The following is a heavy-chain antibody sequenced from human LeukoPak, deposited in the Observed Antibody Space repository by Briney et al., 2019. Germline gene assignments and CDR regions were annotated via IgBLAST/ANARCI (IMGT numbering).Heavy chain of an antibody. V-gene: IGHV4-61*01. CDR1: GDSVSRSSYY. CDR2: IYYIGST. Sequence: SETLSLTCTVSGDSVSRSSYYWTWIRQPPGKGLEWIGYIYYIGSTNYNPSLRSRLTMSVDTSKNQFSLRLGSVIAADTAVYYCARYYDSTGSFDYWGQGTLVTVSS. D-gene: IGHD3-22*01. CDR3: ARYYDSTGSFDY. J-gene: IGHJ4*02.